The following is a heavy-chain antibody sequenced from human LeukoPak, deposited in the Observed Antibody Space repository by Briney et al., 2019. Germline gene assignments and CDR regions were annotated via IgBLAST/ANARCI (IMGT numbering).Heavy chain of an antibody. J-gene: IGHJ4*02. CDR2: ISVYNGDT. Sequence: ASVKVSCKDSGYTFTSFDISWVRQAPGQGLEWMGWISVYNGDTNYAQKLQDRVTMTTDTSTSTAYMELRSLRSDDTAVYYCARVSRGVNICDSWGQGTLVTVSS. V-gene: IGHV1-18*01. CDR1: GYTFTSFD. CDR3: ARVSRGVNICDS. D-gene: IGHD2/OR15-2a*01.